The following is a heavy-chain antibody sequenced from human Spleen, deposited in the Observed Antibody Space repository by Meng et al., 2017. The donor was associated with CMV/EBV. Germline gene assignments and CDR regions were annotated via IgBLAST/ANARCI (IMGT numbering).Heavy chain of an antibody. Sequence: GGSLRLSCAASGFTVSSNYMSWVRQAPGKGLEWVSVIYSGGSTYYADSVKGRFTISRDNSKNTLYLQMNSLRAEDTAVYYCASNPSSGWDYYYYGMDVWGQGTTVTVSS. CDR1: GFTVSSNY. CDR3: ASNPSSGWDYYYYGMDV. D-gene: IGHD6-19*01. CDR2: IYSGGST. V-gene: IGHV3-53*05. J-gene: IGHJ6*02.